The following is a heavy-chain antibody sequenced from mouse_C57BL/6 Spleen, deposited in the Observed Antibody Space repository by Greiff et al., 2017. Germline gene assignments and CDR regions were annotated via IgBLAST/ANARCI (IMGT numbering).Heavy chain of an antibody. CDR2: IYPGSGST. CDR3: ARGVYDYDDGAWFAY. Sequence: QVQLQQPGAELVKPGASVKMSCKASGYTFTSYWITWVKQRPGQGLEWIGDIYPGSGSTNYNEKFKSKATLTVDTSSSTAYMQLSSLTSEDSAVYYGARGVYDYDDGAWFAYWGQGTLVTVSA. V-gene: IGHV1-55*01. CDR1: GYTFTSYW. J-gene: IGHJ3*01. D-gene: IGHD2-4*01.